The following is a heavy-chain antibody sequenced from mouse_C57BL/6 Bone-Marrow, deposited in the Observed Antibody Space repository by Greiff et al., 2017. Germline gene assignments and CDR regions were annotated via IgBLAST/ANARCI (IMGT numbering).Heavy chain of an antibody. CDR3: ASASKPPYGYFDF. CDR2: ISYGGST. J-gene: IGHJ1*03. CDR1: GYSITSDY. Sequence: EVQLQQSGPGLAKPSQTLSLTCSVTGYSITSDYWNWIRKFPGNKLEYMGYISYGGSTYYNPSLKRRISITRDTSKTQYYLQLNSVTTEDTDTYYCASASKPPYGYFDFWGKGTTVTVSS. V-gene: IGHV3-8*01. D-gene: IGHD6-1*01.